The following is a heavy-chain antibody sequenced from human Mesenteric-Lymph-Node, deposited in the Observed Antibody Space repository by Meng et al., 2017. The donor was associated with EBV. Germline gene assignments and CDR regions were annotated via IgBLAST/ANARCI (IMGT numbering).Heavy chain of an antibody. CDR1: GFSLSTNGVA. D-gene: IGHD1-26*01. CDR2: IYWDDDK. V-gene: IGHV2-5*02. J-gene: IGHJ4*02. CDR3: AHSDVGIIPYDS. Sequence: QFSLKESRPTLVKPTQTLTLTCTFSGFSLSTNGVAVGWIRQPPGKGLEWLALIYWDDDKRYSPSLKSRLTITKDTSKNQVVLSMTNMDPVDTGTYFCAHSDVGIIPYDSWGQGTLVTVSS.